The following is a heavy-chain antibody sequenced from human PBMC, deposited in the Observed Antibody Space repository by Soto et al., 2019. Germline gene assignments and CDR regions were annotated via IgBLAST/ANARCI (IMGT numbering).Heavy chain of an antibody. J-gene: IGHJ4*02. CDR1: GFTFSSYG. V-gene: IGHV3-33*01. CDR2: IWYDGSNK. CDR3: AREDGDYYGSGSYYN. Sequence: GGSLRLSCAASGFTFSSYGMHWVRQAPGKGLEWVAVIWYDGSNKYYADSVKGRFTISRDNSKNTLYLQMNSLRAEDTAVYYCAREDGDYYGSGSYYNWGQGTLVTVSS. D-gene: IGHD3-10*01.